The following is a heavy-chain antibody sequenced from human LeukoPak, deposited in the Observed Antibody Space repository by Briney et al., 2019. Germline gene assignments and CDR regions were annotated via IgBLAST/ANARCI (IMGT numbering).Heavy chain of an antibody. CDR3: ARDRYYDSSGYNHDY. CDR1: GGTFSSYA. V-gene: IGHV1-69*05. D-gene: IGHD3-22*01. Sequence: SVKVSCKASGGTFSSYAISWVRQAPGQGLEWMGGIIPIFGTANYAQKLQGRVTLTTDESTSTAYMELSSLRSEDTAVYYCARDRYYDSSGYNHDYWGQGTLVTVSS. J-gene: IGHJ4*02. CDR2: IIPIFGTA.